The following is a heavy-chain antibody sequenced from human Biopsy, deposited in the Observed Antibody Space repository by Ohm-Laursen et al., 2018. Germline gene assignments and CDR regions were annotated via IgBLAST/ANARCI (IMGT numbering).Heavy chain of an antibody. Sequence: GTLSLTCTVSGGSFTYYYWSWIRQPPGEGLEWIAYIDYSGSTNCDPSLKSRVNISIDTSKNQFSLRLSAVTAADTAVYYCARRHCSSTSCVDWYFDLWGRGTLVTVSS. CDR3: ARRHCSSTSCVDWYFDL. J-gene: IGHJ2*01. V-gene: IGHV4-59*08. CDR2: IDYSGST. CDR1: GGSFTYYY. D-gene: IGHD2-2*01.